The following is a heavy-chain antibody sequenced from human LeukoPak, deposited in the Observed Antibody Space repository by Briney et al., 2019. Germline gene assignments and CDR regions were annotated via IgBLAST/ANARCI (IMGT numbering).Heavy chain of an antibody. Sequence: GESLKISCKGSGYSFTSYWIGWVRQMPGKGLEWMGIIYPGDSDTRYSPSFQGQVTISADKSISTAYLQWSSLKASDTAMYYCVRQVTMVRGVIISNWFDPWGQGTLVTVSS. CDR1: GYSFTSYW. CDR3: VRQVTMVRGVIISNWFDP. CDR2: IYPGDSDT. V-gene: IGHV5-51*01. J-gene: IGHJ5*02. D-gene: IGHD3-10*01.